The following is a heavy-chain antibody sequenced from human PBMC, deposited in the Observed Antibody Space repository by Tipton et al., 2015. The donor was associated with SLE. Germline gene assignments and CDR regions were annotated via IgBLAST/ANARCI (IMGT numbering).Heavy chain of an antibody. D-gene: IGHD3-22*01. CDR1: GYSISNGYY. CDR3: ARHDFDDNGYYLHYFEY. J-gene: IGHJ4*02. Sequence: GLVKPSETLSLTCDVSGYSISNGYYWGWIRQPPGKGLEWIGSIHQSGNAFHNPSLKSRVFMPIDTSKNQLFLRLSSVTAADTAVYYCARHDFDDNGYYLHYFEYWGQGTLVTVS. V-gene: IGHV4-38-2*01. CDR2: IHQSGNA.